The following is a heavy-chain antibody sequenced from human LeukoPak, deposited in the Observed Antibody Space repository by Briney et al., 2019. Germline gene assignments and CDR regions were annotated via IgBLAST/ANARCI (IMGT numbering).Heavy chain of an antibody. V-gene: IGHV3-49*04. CDR1: GFTFNDHG. D-gene: IGHD6-6*01. CDR3: TRLYSRSSGPADY. Sequence: GGSLRLSCEASGFTFNDHGMSWVRQAPGKGLEWVGFIRSKAYGGSTEYAASVKGRFTISRDDSKSIAYLQINSLKTEDTAVYYCTRLYSRSSGPADYWGQGTLVTVSS. CDR2: IRSKAYGGST. J-gene: IGHJ4*02.